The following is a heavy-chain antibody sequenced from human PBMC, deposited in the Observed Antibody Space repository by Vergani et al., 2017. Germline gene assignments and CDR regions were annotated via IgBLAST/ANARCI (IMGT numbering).Heavy chain of an antibody. CDR1: GGSFSGYY. CDR2: INHSGST. Sequence: QVQLQQWGAGLLKPSETLSLTCAVYGGSFSGYYWSWIRQPPGKGLEWIGEINHSGSTNYNPSLKSRVTISVDTSKSQFSLKLSSVTAADTAVYYCARPRGSMYYYFDYWGQGTLVTVSS. D-gene: IGHD2-8*01. J-gene: IGHJ4*02. V-gene: IGHV4-34*01. CDR3: ARPRGSMYYYFDY.